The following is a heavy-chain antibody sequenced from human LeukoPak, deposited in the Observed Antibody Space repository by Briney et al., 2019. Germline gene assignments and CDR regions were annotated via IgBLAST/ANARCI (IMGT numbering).Heavy chain of an antibody. D-gene: IGHD6-19*01. Sequence: GGSLRLSCAASGFTFSDYWMSWIRQAPGKGLEWVANINQDETEKYYVDSVRGRFTISRDNAKNSLYLQINSLRAEDTAVYYCAREPVASAIYYYFGLWGRGTQVTVSS. J-gene: IGHJ2*01. CDR3: AREPVASAIYYYFGL. V-gene: IGHV3-7*03. CDR1: GFTFSDYW. CDR2: INQDETEK.